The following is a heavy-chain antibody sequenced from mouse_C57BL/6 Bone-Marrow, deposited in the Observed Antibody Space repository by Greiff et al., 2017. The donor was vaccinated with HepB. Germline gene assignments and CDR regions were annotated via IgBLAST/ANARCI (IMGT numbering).Heavy chain of an antibody. J-gene: IGHJ2*01. D-gene: IGHD2-2*01. Sequence: VQLKESGGGLVQPGESLKLSCESNEYEFPSHDMSWVRKTPEKRLEWVAAINSDGGSTYYPDTMERRFIISRDNTKKTLYLQMSSLRAEDTAWYYCAPGVTRYFDYWGQGTTLTVSS. V-gene: IGHV5-2*01. CDR2: INSDGGST. CDR1: EYEFPSHD. CDR3: APGVTRYFDY.